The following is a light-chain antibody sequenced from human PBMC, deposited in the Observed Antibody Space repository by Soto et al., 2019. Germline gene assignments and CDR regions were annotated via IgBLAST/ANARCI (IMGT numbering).Light chain of an antibody. J-gene: IGKJ5*01. CDR1: QSVSSSY. CDR2: DAS. V-gene: IGKV3-11*01. Sequence: SVLTESPVSRSLSHGERATVSCRASQSVSSSYLAWYQQKPGQAPRLPIYDASNRATGIPARFSGSGSGTDFTLTISSLEPEDFAVYYCQQRSNWPIPFAQGTRLAIK. CDR3: QQRSNWPIP.